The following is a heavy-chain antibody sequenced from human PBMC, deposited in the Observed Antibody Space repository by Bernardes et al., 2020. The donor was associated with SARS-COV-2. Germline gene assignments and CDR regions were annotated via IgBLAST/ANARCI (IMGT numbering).Heavy chain of an antibody. V-gene: IGHV3-23*01. CDR2: ISGRGGST. CDR1: GFTFSIYA. CDR3: AKVIAAAGKGGVFDYYYGMDV. Sequence: GGSLRLSCTASGFTFSIYAMSWVRQAPGKGLEWVSAISGRGGSTCYADSVRGRFTISRDNSKNTLYMQMSSLRAEDTAVYYCAKVIAAAGKGGVFDYYYGMDVWGQGTTVTVSS. J-gene: IGHJ6*02. D-gene: IGHD6-13*01.